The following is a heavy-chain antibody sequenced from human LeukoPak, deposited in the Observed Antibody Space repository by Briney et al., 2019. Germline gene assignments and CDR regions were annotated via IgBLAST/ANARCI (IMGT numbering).Heavy chain of an antibody. Sequence: GTSVKVSCKASGFTFTSSAMQWVRQARGQRLEWIGWIVVGSGNTNYAQKFQERVTITRDMSTSTAYMELSRLRSDDTAVYYCARVAGGSGAFDIWGQGTMVTVSS. V-gene: IGHV1-58*02. CDR1: GFTFTSSA. CDR2: IVVGSGNT. J-gene: IGHJ3*02. CDR3: ARVAGGSGAFDI.